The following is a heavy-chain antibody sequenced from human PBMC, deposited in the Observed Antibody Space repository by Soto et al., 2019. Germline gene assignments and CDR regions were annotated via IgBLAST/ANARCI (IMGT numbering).Heavy chain of an antibody. J-gene: IGHJ3*02. CDR2: ISPYNGNT. D-gene: IGHD6-19*01. Sequence: QVQLVQSGAEVKEPGASVKVSCKASGYTFVSYGISWVRQAPGQGLEWMGWISPYNGNTNYAQKFQGRVTMTTDTSTSTVYMKPRSLGSDGTAGYYCSRGAQKLLVAAFGIWGQGTMVAVSS. CDR3: SRGAQKLLVAAFGI. CDR1: GYTFVSYG. V-gene: IGHV1-18*01.